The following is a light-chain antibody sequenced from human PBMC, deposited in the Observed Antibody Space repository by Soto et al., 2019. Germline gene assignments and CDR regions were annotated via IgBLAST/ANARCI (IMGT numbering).Light chain of an antibody. V-gene: IGKV2-28*01. CDR1: QSLLHSNGYNY. CDR3: MQALQTPYT. J-gene: IGKJ2*01. Sequence: DIVMTQSPLSLPVTPGEPASISCRSSQSLLHSNGYNYLDWYLQKPGQSPQLLIYLGSNRSSGVPDRFSGSGSGTDFTLKISRVEAEDVGVYYCMQALQTPYTVGQGTKVDTK. CDR2: LGS.